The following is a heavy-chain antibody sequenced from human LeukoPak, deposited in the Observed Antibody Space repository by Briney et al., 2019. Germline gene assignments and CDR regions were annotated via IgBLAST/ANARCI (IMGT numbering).Heavy chain of an antibody. J-gene: IGHJ4*02. CDR3: TRVARYCSGGICYSGY. CDR1: GFTFSDYY. D-gene: IGHD2-15*01. V-gene: IGHV3-11*04. Sequence: KPGGSLRLSCAASGFTFSDYYMSWIRQAPGKGLEWVSYISSSGSTICYADSVKGRFTVSRDNAKNSLYLQMNSLRAEDTAVYYCTRVARYCSGGICYSGYWGQGTLVTVSS. CDR2: ISSSGSTI.